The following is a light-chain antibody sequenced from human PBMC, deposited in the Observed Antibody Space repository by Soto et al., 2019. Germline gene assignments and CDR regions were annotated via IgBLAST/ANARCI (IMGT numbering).Light chain of an antibody. Sequence: DIQMTQSPSTLSASVGDRVTITCRASQSISSWLAWLPQKPGKAPNLLIYKASSLESGVPSRFSGSGSGTEFTLTVSSLQPDDFATYYCQQYDSYPLTFGGGTKV. V-gene: IGKV1-5*03. CDR2: KAS. CDR1: QSISSW. CDR3: QQYDSYPLT. J-gene: IGKJ4*02.